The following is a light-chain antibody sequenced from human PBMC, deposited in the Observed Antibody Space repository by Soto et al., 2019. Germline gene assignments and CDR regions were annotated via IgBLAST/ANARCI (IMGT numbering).Light chain of an antibody. CDR3: QQYHDWPLT. CDR2: GVS. Sequence: EIVMTQSPATLSVSPGERVTLSCRASQSLSSPLAWYQQKPGQAPGLLIYGVSTRATGVPTRFSGSASGTEFTLTISSLLSEDFAAYYCQQYHDWPLTFGGGTKVEIK. J-gene: IGKJ4*01. CDR1: QSLSSP. V-gene: IGKV3-15*01.